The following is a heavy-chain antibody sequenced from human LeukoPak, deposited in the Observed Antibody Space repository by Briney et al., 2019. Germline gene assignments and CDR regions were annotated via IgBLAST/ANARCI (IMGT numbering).Heavy chain of an antibody. D-gene: IGHD4-11*01. J-gene: IGHJ4*02. CDR2: ISSSSSYI. CDR3: ARDPSNLGVTRKFDY. V-gene: IGHV3-21*01. Sequence: GGSLRLSCAASGFTFSSYSMNWIRQAPGKGLEWVSSISSSSSYIYYADSVKGRFTISRDNAKNSLYLQMNSLRAEDTAVYYCARDPSNLGVTRKFDYWGQGALLTVSS. CDR1: GFTFSSYS.